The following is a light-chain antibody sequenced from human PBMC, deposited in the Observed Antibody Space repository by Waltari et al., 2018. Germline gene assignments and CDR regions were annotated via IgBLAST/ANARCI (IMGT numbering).Light chain of an antibody. V-gene: IGKV3-20*01. CDR2: GAS. J-gene: IGKJ3*01. Sequence: EIVLTQSPSTLSLSPGERATLSCRATQIMSSSYIAWYQQKPGQAPRLLIYGASSRAAGIPDRFSGSVSGTDFTLTISRLEPEDCAVYYCQQYHAFGPGTKVDLK. CDR3: QQYHA. CDR1: QIMSSSY.